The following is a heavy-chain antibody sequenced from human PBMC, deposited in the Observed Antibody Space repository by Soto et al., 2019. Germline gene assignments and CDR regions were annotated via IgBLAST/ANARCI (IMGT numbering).Heavy chain of an antibody. J-gene: IGHJ6*02. CDR1: GFTFSSYG. D-gene: IGHD3-10*01. CDR2: ISYDGSNK. V-gene: IGHV3-30*18. Sequence: GGSLRLSCAASGFTFSSYGMHWVRQAPGMGLEWVAVISYDGSNKYYADSVKGRFTISRDSSKNTLYLEMNSLRPEDTAVYYCAKGEYYYGSGSPYYGMDVWGQGTTVTVSS. CDR3: AKGEYYYGSGSPYYGMDV.